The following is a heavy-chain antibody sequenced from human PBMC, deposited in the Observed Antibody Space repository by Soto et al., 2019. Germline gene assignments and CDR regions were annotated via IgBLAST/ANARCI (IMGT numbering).Heavy chain of an antibody. J-gene: IGHJ6*02. V-gene: IGHV3-23*01. D-gene: IGHD1-7*01. CDR3: AKKLELTGRYYGMDV. CDR1: GFTFSSYA. Sequence: GGSLRLSCAASGFTFSSYAMSWVRQAPGKGLEWVSAISGSGGSTYYADSVKGRFTISRDNSKNTLYLQMNSLRVEDTAVYYCAKKLELTGRYYGMDVWGQGTTVTVSS. CDR2: ISGSGGST.